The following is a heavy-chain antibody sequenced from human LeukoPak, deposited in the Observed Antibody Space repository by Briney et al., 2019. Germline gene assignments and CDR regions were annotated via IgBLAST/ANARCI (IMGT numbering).Heavy chain of an antibody. CDR1: GGSISGYY. CDR3: ARHGDSSSYYFDY. V-gene: IGHV4-59*08. CDR2: VYYSGNT. Sequence: PSETLSLTCAVSGGSISGYYWSWIRQPPGKGLEWIGYVYYSGNTKYNPSLKSRVTMSADTSKNQFSLRLSSVTARDTAVYYCARHGDSSSYYFDYWGQGTLVTVSS. J-gene: IGHJ4*02. D-gene: IGHD6-6*01.